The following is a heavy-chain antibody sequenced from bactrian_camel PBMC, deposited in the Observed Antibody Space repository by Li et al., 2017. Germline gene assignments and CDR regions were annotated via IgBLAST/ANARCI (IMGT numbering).Heavy chain of an antibody. CDR2: IYGDAGST. V-gene: IGHV3S59*01. CDR1: GYTYSGDC. Sequence: VQLVESGGGSVQAGGSLTLACSVSGYTYSGDCMAWFRQVPGNEREGLATIYGDAGSTYYADSVKGRFTISQDNAKTTLYLQMNNLKPEDTATYYCAANWARGGGYCYTLEILGYNNWGQGTQVTVS. CDR3: AANWARGGGYCYTLEILGYNN. J-gene: IGHJ4*01. D-gene: IGHD1*01.